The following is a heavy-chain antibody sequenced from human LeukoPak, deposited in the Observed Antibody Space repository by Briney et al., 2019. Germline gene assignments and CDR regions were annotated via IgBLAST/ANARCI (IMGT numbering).Heavy chain of an antibody. CDR2: ITGSGGIT. CDR1: GFTFSRYG. J-gene: IGHJ4*01. V-gene: IGHV3-23*01. Sequence: PGGSLRLSCAASGFTFSRYGMTWVRQAPGKGLEWVSGITGSGGITFYADSVKGRFTISRDNSKNTLCLQMKSLRAEDTAVYYCAKLLSNYDSQLFDHWGQEPWSPSPQ. D-gene: IGHD4-11*01. CDR3: AKLLSNYDSQLFDH.